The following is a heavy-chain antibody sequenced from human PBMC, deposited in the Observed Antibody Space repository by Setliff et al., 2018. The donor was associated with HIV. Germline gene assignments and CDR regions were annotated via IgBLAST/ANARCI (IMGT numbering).Heavy chain of an antibody. Sequence: GESLKISCAASGFTFSSYGMHWVRQGPGKGLEWVAFIRHNGRNQYYAESVKGRFTVSRDNSKNTLFLQMDSLNHEGTALYFCARSQWEVPILSWFDPWGQGTSVTVSS. CDR2: IRHNGRNQ. D-gene: IGHD1-26*01. CDR1: GFTFSSYG. CDR3: ARSQWEVPILSWFDP. J-gene: IGHJ5*02. V-gene: IGHV3-30*02.